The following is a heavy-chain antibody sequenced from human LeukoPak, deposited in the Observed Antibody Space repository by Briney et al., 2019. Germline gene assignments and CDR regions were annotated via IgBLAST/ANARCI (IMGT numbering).Heavy chain of an antibody. J-gene: IGHJ4*02. CDR2: IKSKTDGGTT. CDR1: GFTFSNAW. D-gene: IGHD4-17*01. Sequence: GGSLRLSCAASGFTFSNAWMSWVRQAPGKGLEWVGRIKSKTDGGTTDYAAPVKGRFTISRDDSKNTLYLQMNSLKTEDTAVYYCTTDPLTTVTTEANWGQGTLVTVSS. CDR3: TTDPLTTVTTEAN. V-gene: IGHV3-15*01.